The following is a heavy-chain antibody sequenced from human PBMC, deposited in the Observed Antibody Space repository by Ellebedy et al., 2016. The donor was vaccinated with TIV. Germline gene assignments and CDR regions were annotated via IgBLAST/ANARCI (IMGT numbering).Heavy chain of an antibody. CDR3: ARDLDGYNAFDI. J-gene: IGHJ3*02. Sequence: AASVKVSCKASGYTFTSYGISWARQAPGQGLEWMGWISAYNGNTNYAQKLQGRVTMTTDTSTSTAYMELRSLRSDDTAVYYCARDLDGYNAFDIWGQGTMVTVSS. CDR1: GYTFTSYG. D-gene: IGHD5-24*01. V-gene: IGHV1-18*01. CDR2: ISAYNGNT.